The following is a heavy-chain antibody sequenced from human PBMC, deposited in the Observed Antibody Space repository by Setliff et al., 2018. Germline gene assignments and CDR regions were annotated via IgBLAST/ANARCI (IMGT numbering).Heavy chain of an antibody. D-gene: IGHD3-3*01. CDR2: IIPIFGTA. Sequence: SVKVSCKASGGTFSSYAISWVRQAPGQGLEWMGGIIPIFGTANYAQKFQGRVTITADESTSTAYMELSSLRSEDTAVYYCARDNWIFGVELPHYYYMDVWGKGTTVTGS. CDR1: GGTFSSYA. J-gene: IGHJ6*03. V-gene: IGHV1-69*13. CDR3: ARDNWIFGVELPHYYYMDV.